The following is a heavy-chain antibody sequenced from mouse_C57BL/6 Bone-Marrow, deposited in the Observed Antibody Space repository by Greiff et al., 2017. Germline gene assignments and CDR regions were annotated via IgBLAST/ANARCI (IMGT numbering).Heavy chain of an antibody. CDR2: IDPEDGET. CDR3: ARRDGTYYFDY. Sequence: VHVKQSGAELVKPGASVKLSCIASGFNIKDYYMHWVKQRTEQGLEWIGRIDPEDGETKYAPKFQGKATITADTSSNTAYLQLSSLTSEDTAVYYCARRDGTYYFDYWGQGTTLTVSS. D-gene: IGHD2-3*01. CDR1: GFNIKDYY. V-gene: IGHV14-2*01. J-gene: IGHJ2*01.